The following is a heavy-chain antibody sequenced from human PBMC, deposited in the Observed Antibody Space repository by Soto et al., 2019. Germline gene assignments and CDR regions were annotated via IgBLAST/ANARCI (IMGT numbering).Heavy chain of an antibody. D-gene: IGHD6-19*01. Sequence: SVKVSCKASGFTFTNSAVQWVRQARGQRLEWIGWIVVGSGNTNYAQKFQERVTITRDMSTNTAYMELDSLRSEDTAVYYCATLLTSGWYPNWFDPWGRGTLVTVSS. CDR2: IVVGSGNT. J-gene: IGHJ5*02. V-gene: IGHV1-58*01. CDR1: GFTFTNSA. CDR3: ATLLTSGWYPNWFDP.